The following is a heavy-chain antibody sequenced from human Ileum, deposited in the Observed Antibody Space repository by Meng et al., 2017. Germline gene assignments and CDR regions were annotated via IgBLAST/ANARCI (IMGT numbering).Heavy chain of an antibody. D-gene: IGHD3-3*02. CDR3: ARHGHFTPDKYYFDS. CDR2: VYFTGYT. V-gene: IGHV4-39*01. Sequence: QVQLQESGPGLLKPSETLSLSCTVSGGSISSGEYGWGWIRQPPGKGLEWIGSVYFTGYTYYSPSLMSRVTISVETSKNQFSLRLTSVTAADTGLYLCARHGHFTPDKYYFDSWGQGTLVTVSS. J-gene: IGHJ4*03. CDR1: GGSISSGEYG.